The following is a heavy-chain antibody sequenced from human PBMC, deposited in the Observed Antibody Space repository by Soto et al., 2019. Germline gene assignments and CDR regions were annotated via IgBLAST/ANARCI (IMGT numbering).Heavy chain of an antibody. Sequence: SETLSPTCAVYGGSFSGYYWSWIRQPPGKGLEWIGEINHSGSTNYNPSLKSRVTISVDTSKNQFSLKLSSVTAADTAVYYCARDKRNIGWKTSYYFDYWGQGTLVTVS. V-gene: IGHV4-34*01. J-gene: IGHJ4*02. CDR2: INHSGST. D-gene: IGHD5-12*01. CDR3: ARDKRNIGWKTSYYFDY. CDR1: GGSFSGYY.